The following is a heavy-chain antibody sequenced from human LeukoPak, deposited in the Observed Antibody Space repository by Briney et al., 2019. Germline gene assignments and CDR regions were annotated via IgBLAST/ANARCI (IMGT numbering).Heavy chain of an antibody. Sequence: GSLRLSCAASGFTFSSYGMHWVRQAPGKGLEWVAFIRYDGSNKYYADSVKGRFTISRDNSKNTLYLQMNSLRAEDTAVYYCAKGGFLEWLPPDYWGQGTLVTVSS. CDR1: GFTFSSYG. J-gene: IGHJ4*02. D-gene: IGHD3-3*01. CDR3: AKGGFLEWLPPDY. CDR2: IRYDGSNK. V-gene: IGHV3-30*02.